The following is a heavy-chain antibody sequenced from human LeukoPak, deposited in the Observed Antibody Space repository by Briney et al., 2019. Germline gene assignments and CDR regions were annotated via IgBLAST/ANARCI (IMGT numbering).Heavy chain of an antibody. D-gene: IGHD4-11*01. CDR3: APSKVLRGSWFDP. V-gene: IGHV3-23*01. Sequence: GGSLRLSCAASGFTFSSYAVSWVRQAPGKGLEWVSAISGSGGSTYYADSVKGRFTISRDNSKNTPYLQMNSLRAEDTAVYYCAPSKVLRGSWFDPWGQGTLVTVSS. CDR1: GFTFSSYA. CDR2: ISGSGGST. J-gene: IGHJ5*02.